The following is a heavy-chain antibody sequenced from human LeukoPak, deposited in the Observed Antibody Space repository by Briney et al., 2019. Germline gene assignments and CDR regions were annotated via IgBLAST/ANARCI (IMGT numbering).Heavy chain of an antibody. CDR3: ATLPLLAVAGTLIDY. Sequence: GGSLRLSCAASGFTFSSYEMNWVRQAPGEGLGWVSYISSSGSTIYYADSVKGRFTISRDNAKNSLYLQMNSLRAEDTAVYYCATLPLLAVAGTLIDYWGQGTLVTVSS. CDR2: ISSSGSTI. J-gene: IGHJ4*02. CDR1: GFTFSSYE. D-gene: IGHD6-19*01. V-gene: IGHV3-48*03.